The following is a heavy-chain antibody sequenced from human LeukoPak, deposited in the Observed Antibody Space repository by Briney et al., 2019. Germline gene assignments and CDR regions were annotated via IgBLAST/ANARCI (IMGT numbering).Heavy chain of an antibody. V-gene: IGHV3-30-3*01. D-gene: IGHD6-13*01. CDR1: GFTFSSYA. Sequence: PGGSLRLSCAASGFTFSSYAMSWVRQAPGKGLEWVAVISYDGSNKYYADSVKGRFTISRDNSKNTLYLQMNSLRAEDTAVYYCARAAAGKERNDAFDIWGQGTMVTVSS. CDR2: ISYDGSNK. J-gene: IGHJ3*02. CDR3: ARAAAGKERNDAFDI.